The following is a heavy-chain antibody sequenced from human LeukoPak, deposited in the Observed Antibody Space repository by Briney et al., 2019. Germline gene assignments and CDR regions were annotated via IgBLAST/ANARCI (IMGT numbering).Heavy chain of an antibody. CDR1: GFTFSNHE. Sequence: GGSLRLSCAASGFTFSNHEMNWVRQAPGKGLEWVSYISSSGGTIYYADSVKGRFTISRDNAKNSLYLQMNSLRAEDTAVYYCARDRGVTLFHYGMDVWGQGTTVTVSS. V-gene: IGHV3-48*03. D-gene: IGHD2-21*01. CDR3: ARDRGVTLFHYGMDV. CDR2: ISSSGGTI. J-gene: IGHJ6*02.